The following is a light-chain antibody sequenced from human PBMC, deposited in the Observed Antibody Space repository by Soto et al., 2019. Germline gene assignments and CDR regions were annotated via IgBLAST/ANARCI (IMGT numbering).Light chain of an antibody. J-gene: IGKJ2*01. CDR2: GAS. Sequence: EIVLTQSPGTLSLSPGERATLSCRASQSVSSSYLDWYQQKPGQAPRVLIHGASSRATGITDRFSGSGSGTDFTLTISRLEPEDFAVYFCQQYGNPPPNAFGQGTKVEIK. CDR1: QSVSSSY. V-gene: IGKV3-20*01. CDR3: QQYGNPPPNA.